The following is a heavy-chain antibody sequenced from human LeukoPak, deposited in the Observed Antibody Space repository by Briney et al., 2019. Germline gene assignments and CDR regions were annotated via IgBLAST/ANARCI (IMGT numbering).Heavy chain of an antibody. D-gene: IGHD1-26*01. Sequence: PGGSLRLSCAASGFTLSSYVMSWVRQAPGKGLEWVSAISGSGGSTYYADSVKGRFTISRDNSKNTLYLQMNSLRAEDTAVYYCARTSGSYYGNFDYWGQGTLVTVSS. J-gene: IGHJ4*02. CDR1: GFTLSSYV. CDR2: ISGSGGST. CDR3: ARTSGSYYGNFDY. V-gene: IGHV3-23*01.